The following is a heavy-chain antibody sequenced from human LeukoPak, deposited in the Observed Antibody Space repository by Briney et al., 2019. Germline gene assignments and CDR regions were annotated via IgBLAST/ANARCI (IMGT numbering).Heavy chain of an antibody. CDR3: APDLITMVRADAFDI. CDR2: ISGSGGST. Sequence: GGSLRLSCAASGFTFSSYTMRWVRQAPGKGLEWVSAISGSGGSTYYADSVKGRFTISRDNSKNTLYLQMNSLRAEDTAVYYCAPDLITMVRADAFDIWGQGTMVTVSS. J-gene: IGHJ3*02. V-gene: IGHV3-23*01. CDR1: GFTFSSYT. D-gene: IGHD3-10*01.